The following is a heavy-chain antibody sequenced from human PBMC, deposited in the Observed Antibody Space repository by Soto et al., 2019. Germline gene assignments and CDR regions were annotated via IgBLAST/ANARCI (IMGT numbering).Heavy chain of an antibody. V-gene: IGHV1-69*13. CDR2: IIPIFGTA. D-gene: IGHD6-13*01. Sequence: GASVKVSCKASGGTFSSYAISWVRRAPGQGLEWMGGIIPIFGTANYAQKFQGRVTITADESTSTAYMELSSLRSEDTAVYYCARGRRQQLVRGAFDIWGQGTMVTVSS. CDR3: ARGRRQQLVRGAFDI. CDR1: GGTFSSYA. J-gene: IGHJ3*02.